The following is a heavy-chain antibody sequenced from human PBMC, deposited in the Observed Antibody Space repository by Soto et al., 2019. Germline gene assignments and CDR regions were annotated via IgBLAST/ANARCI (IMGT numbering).Heavy chain of an antibody. CDR1: GFTFSSYG. V-gene: IGHV3-33*01. CDR3: ARDDGGGDAFDI. J-gene: IGHJ3*02. CDR2: IWYDGSNK. D-gene: IGHD4-17*01. Sequence: GGSLRLSCAASGFTFSSYGMHWVRQAPGKGLEWVAVIWYDGSNKYYADSVKGRFTISRDNSKNTLYLQMNSLRAEDTAVYYCARDDGGGDAFDIWGQGTMVTVSS.